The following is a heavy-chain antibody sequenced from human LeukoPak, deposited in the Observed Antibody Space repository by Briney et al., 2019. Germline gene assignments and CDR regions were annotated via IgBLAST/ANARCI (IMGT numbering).Heavy chain of an antibody. V-gene: IGHV4-31*03. Sequence: PSQTLSLTCTVSGGSISSGGYYWSWNRQHPGKGLEWIGYIYYSGSTYYNPSLKSRVTISVDTSKNQFSLKLSSVTAADTAVYYCARDSRLFDAFDIWGQGTMVTVSS. J-gene: IGHJ3*02. CDR3: ARDSRLFDAFDI. CDR1: GGSISSGGYY. CDR2: IYYSGST. D-gene: IGHD2-21*02.